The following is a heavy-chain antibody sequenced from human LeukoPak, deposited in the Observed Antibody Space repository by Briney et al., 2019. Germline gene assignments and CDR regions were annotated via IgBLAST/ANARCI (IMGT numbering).Heavy chain of an antibody. J-gene: IGHJ6*02. Sequence: ASVKVSCKASGYTFTSYDINWVRQATGQGLEWMGWMNPNSGNTGYAQKFQGRVTMTRNTSISTAYMELSSLRSEDTAVYYYARGILWFGELVDYYYYGMDVWGQGTTVTVSS. V-gene: IGHV1-8*01. D-gene: IGHD3-10*01. CDR2: MNPNSGNT. CDR1: GYTFTSYD. CDR3: ARGILWFGELVDYYYYGMDV.